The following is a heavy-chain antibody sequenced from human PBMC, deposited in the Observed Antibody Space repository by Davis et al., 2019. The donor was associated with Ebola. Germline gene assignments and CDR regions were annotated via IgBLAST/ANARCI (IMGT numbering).Heavy chain of an antibody. Sequence: GESLKISCAASGFTFSSYSMNWVRQAPGKGLEWVSYISRCSDTIYYADSVRGRFTISRDTAKKSLYLQMNSLRDEDTAVYYCAVHNGDWLQLDFWGQGTLVTVSS. CDR2: ISRCSDTI. D-gene: IGHD3-9*01. J-gene: IGHJ4*02. CDR3: AVHNGDWLQLDF. CDR1: GFTFSSYS. V-gene: IGHV3-48*02.